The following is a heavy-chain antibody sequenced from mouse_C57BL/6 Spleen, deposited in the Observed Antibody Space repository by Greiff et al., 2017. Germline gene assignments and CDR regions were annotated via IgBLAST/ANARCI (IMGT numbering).Heavy chain of an antibody. J-gene: IGHJ3*01. CDR1: GFTFSSYG. Sequence: EVKLMESGGDLVKPGGSLKLSCAASGFTFSSYGMSWVRQTPDKRLEWVATISSGGSYTYYPDSVKGRFTISRDNAKNTLYLQMNSLKSADTAMXYGARHWGYDYGGFAYWGQGTLVTVSA. CDR2: ISSGGSYT. CDR3: ARHWGYDYGGFAY. V-gene: IGHV5-6*01. D-gene: IGHD2-4*01.